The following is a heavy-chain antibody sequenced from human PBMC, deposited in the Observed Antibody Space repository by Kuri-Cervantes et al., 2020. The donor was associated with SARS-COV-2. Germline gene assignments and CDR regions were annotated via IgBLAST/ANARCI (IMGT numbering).Heavy chain of an antibody. V-gene: IGHV1-24*01. Sequence: ASVKVSCKVSGYTLTELSMHWVRQAPGKGLEWMGGFDPEDGETIYAQKFQGRVTMTEDTSTDTAYMELSSLRSEDTAVYYCATDLSGSYGGSIDYWGRGTLVTVSS. CDR1: GYTLTELS. CDR2: FDPEDGET. CDR3: ATDLSGSYGGSIDY. J-gene: IGHJ4*02. D-gene: IGHD1-26*01.